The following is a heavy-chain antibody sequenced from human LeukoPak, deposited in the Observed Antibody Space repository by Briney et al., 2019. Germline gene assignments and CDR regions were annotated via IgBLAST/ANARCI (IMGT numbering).Heavy chain of an antibody. J-gene: IGHJ4*02. CDR1: GFTFSSYG. V-gene: IGHV4-34*01. CDR3: ARKIRARRYSSGWYSFGLYFDY. CDR2: INHSGST. Sequence: GSLRLSCAASGFTFSSYGMHWVRQPPGKGLEWIGEINHSGSTNYNPSLKSRATISVDTSKNQFSLKLSSVTAADTAVYYCARKIRARRYSSGWYSFGLYFDYWGQGTLVTVSS. D-gene: IGHD6-19*01.